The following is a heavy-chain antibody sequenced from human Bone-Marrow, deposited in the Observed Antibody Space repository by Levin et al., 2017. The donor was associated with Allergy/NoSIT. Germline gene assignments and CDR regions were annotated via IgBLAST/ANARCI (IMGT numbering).Heavy chain of an antibody. CDR1: GFMFNSYG. Sequence: PGGSLRLSCAASGFMFNSYGMHWVRQAPGKGLEWVAVIWNDGRSKFYADSVKGRFTISRDNSNNTLYLQMSSLRAEDTAVYYCARDLSTAIPFGYWGQGTPVTVSS. J-gene: IGHJ4*02. CDR3: ARDLSTAIPFGY. D-gene: IGHD3-10*01. CDR2: IWNDGRSK. V-gene: IGHV3-33*01.